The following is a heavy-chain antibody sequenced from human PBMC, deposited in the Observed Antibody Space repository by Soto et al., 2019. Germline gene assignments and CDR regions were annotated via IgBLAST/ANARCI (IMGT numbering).Heavy chain of an antibody. CDR2: IGTGFDT. CDR3: ARAPFSDTAILDY. V-gene: IGHV3-13*01. J-gene: IGHJ4*02. CDR1: GFNFSSYD. Sequence: EVQLVESGGGLVQPGGSLRLSCAASGFNFSSYDMHWVRQTTGKGLEWVSAIGTGFDTYYPGSVKGRFTFSRENAKNSLYPQMNSLRAEDTAVYYCARAPFSDTAILDYWGQGTLVTVSS. D-gene: IGHD5-18*01.